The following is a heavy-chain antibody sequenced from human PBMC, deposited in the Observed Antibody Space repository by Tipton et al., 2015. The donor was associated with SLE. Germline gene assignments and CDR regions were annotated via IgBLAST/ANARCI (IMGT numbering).Heavy chain of an antibody. J-gene: IGHJ4*02. CDR1: GFTFSNFS. Sequence: SLRLSCAASGFTFSNFSMYWVRQAPGKGLVWVSRIDSDGVTTRYADSVRGRFTISRDNAKNTLYLQMNSLRVEDTAVYYCALWPITIFGVVAYYWGQGTLVTVSS. V-gene: IGHV3-74*01. CDR2: IDSDGVTT. D-gene: IGHD3-3*01. CDR3: ALWPITIFGVVAYY.